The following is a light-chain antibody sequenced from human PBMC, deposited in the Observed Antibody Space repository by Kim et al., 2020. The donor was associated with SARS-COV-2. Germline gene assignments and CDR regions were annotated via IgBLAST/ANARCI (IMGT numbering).Light chain of an antibody. CDR3: MQAAQFPIT. V-gene: IGKV2-24*01. CDR1: QRRVRSDGTTN. CDR2: KNS. J-gene: IGKJ5*01. Sequence: PPSLSCRYSQRRVRSDGTTNLPWLQQRPGQPPRLLIYKNSNRFSGVPDRFSGSGAGTDFTLKISRVEAEDVGVYYCMQAAQFPITFGQGTRLEIK.